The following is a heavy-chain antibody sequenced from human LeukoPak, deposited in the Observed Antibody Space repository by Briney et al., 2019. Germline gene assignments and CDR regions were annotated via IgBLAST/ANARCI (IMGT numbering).Heavy chain of an antibody. CDR3: ARSSGGSTSLDDAFDI. V-gene: IGHV1-24*01. CDR2: FDPEDGET. CDR1: GYTLTELS. J-gene: IGHJ3*02. Sequence: GASVKVSCKVSGYTLTELSMHWVRQAPGKGLEWMGGFDPEDGETIYAQRFRGRVTMTTDTSTSTAYMELRSLRSDDTAVYYCARSSGGSTSLDDAFDIWGQGTMVTVSS. D-gene: IGHD2-2*01.